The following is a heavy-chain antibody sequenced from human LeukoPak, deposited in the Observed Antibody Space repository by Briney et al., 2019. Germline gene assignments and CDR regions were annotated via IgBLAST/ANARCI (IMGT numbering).Heavy chain of an antibody. CDR1: GYTFTSYY. J-gene: IGHJ4*02. V-gene: IGHV1-46*01. CDR3: ARAPNGWYVRDYFDY. CDR2: INPSGGST. D-gene: IGHD6-19*01. Sequence: ASVKVSCKASGYTFTSYYMHWVRRAPGQGLEWMGIINPSGGSTSYAQKFQGRVTMTRDTSTSTVYMELSSLRSEDTAVYYCARAPNGWYVRDYFDYWGQGTLVTVSS.